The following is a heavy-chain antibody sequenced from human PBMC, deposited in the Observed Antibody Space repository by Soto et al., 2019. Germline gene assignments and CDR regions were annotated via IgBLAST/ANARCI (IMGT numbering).Heavy chain of an antibody. V-gene: IGHV4-4*02. J-gene: IGHJ5*02. D-gene: IGHD3-22*01. Sequence: QVQLQESGPGLVKPSGTLSLTCAVSGDSISSSNWWSWVRLPPGKGLESIGEIHHSGSTNYNPSLKSRVTISVDKSNNRFSLNLSSVTAADTAVYYCARAIITMIVLATGGAWFDPWGQGTLVTVSS. CDR3: ARAIITMIVLATGGAWFDP. CDR1: GDSISSSNW. CDR2: IHHSGST.